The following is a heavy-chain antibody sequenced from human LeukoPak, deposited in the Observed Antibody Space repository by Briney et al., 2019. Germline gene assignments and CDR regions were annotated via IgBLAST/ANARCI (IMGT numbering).Heavy chain of an antibody. J-gene: IGHJ4*02. V-gene: IGHV3-7*01. Sequence: TGGSLRLSCAASGFTFSSYWMSWVRQAPGKGLEWVANIKQDGSEKYYVDSVKGRFTISRDNAKNSLYLQMNSLRAEDTAVYYCARPGDVRGVIPAIQFDYWGQGTLVTVSS. CDR3: ARPGDVRGVIPAIQFDY. CDR1: GFTFSSYW. D-gene: IGHD3-10*01. CDR2: IKQDGSEK.